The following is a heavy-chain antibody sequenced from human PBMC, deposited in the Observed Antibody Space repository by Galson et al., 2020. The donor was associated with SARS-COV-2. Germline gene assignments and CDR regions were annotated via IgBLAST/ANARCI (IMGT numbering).Heavy chain of an antibody. CDR2: ISATGSIT. V-gene: IGHV3-23*01. CDR3: AKQGWGAPAAEDAFDV. CDR1: GFSFRTYA. D-gene: IGHD2-2*01. Sequence: GGSLRLSCAGSGFSFRTYAINWVRQAPGKGLEWVSGISATGSITDYAASVKGRFIISRDNSKSTLYLQMNGLRVDDTALYYCAKQGWGAPAAEDAFDVWGQGTMVTVSS. J-gene: IGHJ3*01.